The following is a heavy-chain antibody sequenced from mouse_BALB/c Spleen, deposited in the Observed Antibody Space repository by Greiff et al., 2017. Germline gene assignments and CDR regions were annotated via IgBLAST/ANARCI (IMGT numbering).Heavy chain of an antibody. CDR1: GFTFSDYY. J-gene: IGHJ3*01. V-gene: IGHV5-4*02. CDR2: ISDGGSYT. Sequence: EVQRVESGGGLVKPGGSLKLSCAASGFTFSDYYMYWVRQTPEKRLEWVATISDGGSYTYYPDSVKGRFTISRDNAKNNLYLQMSSLKSEDTAMYYCARGNDYDAWFAYWGQGTLVTVSA. CDR3: ARGNDYDAWFAY. D-gene: IGHD2-4*01.